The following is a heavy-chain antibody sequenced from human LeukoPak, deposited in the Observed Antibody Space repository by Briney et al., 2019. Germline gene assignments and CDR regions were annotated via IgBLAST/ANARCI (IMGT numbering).Heavy chain of an antibody. D-gene: IGHD6-13*01. CDR3: ARVSVGGSSSWYAYFDY. J-gene: IGHJ4*02. CDR1: GFTVSSNY. Sequence: GGSLRLSCAASGFTVSSNYMSWVRQAPGKGLEWVSVIYSGGSTYYADSVKGRFTISRDNSKNTLYLQMSSLRAEDTAVYYCARVSVGGSSSWYAYFDYWGQGTLVTVSS. V-gene: IGHV3-53*01. CDR2: IYSGGST.